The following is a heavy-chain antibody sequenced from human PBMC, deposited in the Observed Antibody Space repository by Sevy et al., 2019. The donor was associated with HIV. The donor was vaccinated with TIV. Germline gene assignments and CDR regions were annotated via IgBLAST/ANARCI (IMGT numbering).Heavy chain of an antibody. CDR1: GGTFSSYA. CDR2: IIPIFGTA. V-gene: IGHV1-69*13. D-gene: IGHD6-13*01. CDR3: ARDARAAARWGGGAY. J-gene: IGHJ4*02. Sequence: ASVKVSCKASGGTFSSYAISWVRQAPGQGLEWMGGIIPIFGTANYAQKFQGRATITADESTSTAYMELSSLRSEDTAVYYSARDARAAARWGGGAYWGQGTLVTCSS.